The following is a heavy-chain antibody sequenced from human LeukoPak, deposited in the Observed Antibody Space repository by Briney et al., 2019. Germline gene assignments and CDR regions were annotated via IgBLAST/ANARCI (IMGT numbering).Heavy chain of an antibody. D-gene: IGHD1-26*01. CDR2: IKQDGSVR. V-gene: IGHV3-7*01. Sequence: GGSLRLSCAASGFTFSSYRMTWVHRAPGKGLEWVASIKQDGSVRHYVDSVRGRFTVSRDNAKNSLYLQMNSLRAGDTAVYYCAREEVGAGSAFDIWGQGTMATVSS. CDR1: GFTFSSYR. CDR3: AREEVGAGSAFDI. J-gene: IGHJ3*02.